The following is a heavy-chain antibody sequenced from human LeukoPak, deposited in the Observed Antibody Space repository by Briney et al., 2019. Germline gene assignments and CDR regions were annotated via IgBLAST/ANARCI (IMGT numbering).Heavy chain of an antibody. CDR2: LKQDGSEK. D-gene: IGHD3-22*01. CDR1: GFTFSSYW. CDR3: ARADSTDYYDSSGYSVVYYFDY. V-gene: IGHV3-7*04. J-gene: IGHJ4*02. Sequence: GGSLRLSCAASGFTFSSYWMSWVRQAPGKGLEWVANLKQDGSEKYYVDSVKGRFTISRDNAKNSLYLQMNSLRAEDTAVYYCARADSTDYYDSSGYSVVYYFDYWGQGTLVTVSS.